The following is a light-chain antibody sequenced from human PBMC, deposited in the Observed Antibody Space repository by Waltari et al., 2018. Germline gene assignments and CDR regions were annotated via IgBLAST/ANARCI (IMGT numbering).Light chain of an antibody. CDR1: SSDVGGYNY. CDR3: SSYAGSKVV. CDR2: EVS. V-gene: IGLV2-8*01. Sequence: QSALTQPPSASGSPGQSVTISCTGTSSDVGGYNYVSWYQQHPGKAPKLMIYEVSKRPSGVPDRFSGSKSGNTASLTVSGLQAEDKADYYCSSYAGSKVVFGGGTKLTVL. J-gene: IGLJ2*01.